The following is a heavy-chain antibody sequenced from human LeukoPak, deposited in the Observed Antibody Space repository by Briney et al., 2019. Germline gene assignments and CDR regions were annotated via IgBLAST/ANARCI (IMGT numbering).Heavy chain of an antibody. Sequence: GGSLRLSCAASGFTVSSNYMSWVRQAPGKGLEWVSVIYSGGSTYYADSVKGRFTISRDNSKNTLYLQMNSLRAEDTAVYYCARDRNGYDSFGRDYWGQGTLVTVSS. V-gene: IGHV3-66*01. J-gene: IGHJ4*02. CDR1: GFTVSSNY. CDR3: ARDRNGYDSFGRDY. CDR2: IYSGGST. D-gene: IGHD5-12*01.